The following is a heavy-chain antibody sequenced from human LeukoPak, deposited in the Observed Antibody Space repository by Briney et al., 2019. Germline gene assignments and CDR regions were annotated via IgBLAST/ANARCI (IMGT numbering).Heavy chain of an antibody. V-gene: IGHV4-61*02. CDR3: ARHRRGITMVRGSFDY. J-gene: IGHJ4*02. D-gene: IGHD3-10*01. CDR2: IHTSGST. Sequence: SETLSLTCTVSGGSISSSSYYWSWIRQPAGKGLEWIGRIHTSGSTNYNPSLKSRVTMSVDTSKNQFSLKLSSVTAADTAVYYCARHRRGITMVRGSFDYWGQGTLVTVSS. CDR1: GGSISSSSYY.